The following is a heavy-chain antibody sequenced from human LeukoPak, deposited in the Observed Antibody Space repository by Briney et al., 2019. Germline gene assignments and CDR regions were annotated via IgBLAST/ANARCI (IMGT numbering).Heavy chain of an antibody. CDR1: GYTFTSYY. CDR3: ARGFSVAGTATDAFDI. V-gene: IGHV1-46*01. J-gene: IGHJ3*02. CDR2: INPSGGST. D-gene: IGHD6-19*01. Sequence: ASVKVSCKASGYTFTSYYMHWVRQAPGQGLEWMGIINPSGGSTSYAQKFQGRVTMTRDTSTSTVYMELSSLRSEDTAVYYCARGFSVAGTATDAFDIWGQGTMVTVSS.